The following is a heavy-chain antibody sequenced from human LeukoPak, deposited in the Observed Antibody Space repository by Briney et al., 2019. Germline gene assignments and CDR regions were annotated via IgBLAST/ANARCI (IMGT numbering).Heavy chain of an antibody. D-gene: IGHD1-14*01. CDR1: GFTFSAYA. Sequence: GGSLRLSCVASGFTFSAYAVGWVRRAPGMGLEWVSSISVSGSQTDYADSVKGRFTISRDNSKNTSYLQMNSLRAEDTAVYYCGKGTPPPVYWGPGTLVTVSS. J-gene: IGHJ4*02. CDR2: ISVSGSQT. V-gene: IGHV3-23*01. CDR3: GKGTPPPVY.